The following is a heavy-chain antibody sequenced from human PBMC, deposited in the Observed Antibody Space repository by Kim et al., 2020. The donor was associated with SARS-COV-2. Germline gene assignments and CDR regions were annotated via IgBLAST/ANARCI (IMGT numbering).Heavy chain of an antibody. CDR3: ARDRTGFGELASEFDP. Sequence: ASVKVSCKASGYTFTSYYMHWVRQAPGQGLEWMGIINPRGGSTSYAQKFQGRVTMTRDTSTSTVYMELSSLRSEDTAVYYCARDRTGFGELASEFDPWGQGTLVTVSS. CDR2: INPRGGST. J-gene: IGHJ5*02. D-gene: IGHD3-10*01. CDR1: GYTFTSYY. V-gene: IGHV1-46*01.